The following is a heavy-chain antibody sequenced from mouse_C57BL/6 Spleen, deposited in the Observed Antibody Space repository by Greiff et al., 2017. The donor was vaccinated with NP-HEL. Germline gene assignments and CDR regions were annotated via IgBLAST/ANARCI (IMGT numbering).Heavy chain of an antibody. J-gene: IGHJ4*01. CDR3: AGLGGYYAMDY. CDR2: IYPGSGNT. Sequence: QVQLQQSGPELVKPGASVKISCKASGYSFTSYYIHWVKQRPGQGLEWIGWIYPGSGNTKYNEKFKGKATLTADTSSSTAYMQLSSLTSEDSAVYYCAGLGGYYAMDYWGQGTSVTVSS. CDR1: GYSFTSYY. V-gene: IGHV1-66*01. D-gene: IGHD4-1*01.